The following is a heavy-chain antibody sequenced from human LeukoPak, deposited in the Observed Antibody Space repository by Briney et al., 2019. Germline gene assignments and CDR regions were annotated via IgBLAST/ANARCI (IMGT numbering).Heavy chain of an antibody. Sequence: PSGTLSLTCAVSSGSISSRNWWSWVRQPPGQGLEWVGEIYHSGSTNYNPSLKSRVTISVDKSKNQFSLKLSSVTAADTAVYYCARVTACSTSCYRGMDVWGKGTKVTVSS. CDR3: ARVTACSTSCYRGMDV. CDR2: IYHSGST. V-gene: IGHV4-4*02. D-gene: IGHD2-2*01. CDR1: SGSISSRNW. J-gene: IGHJ6*04.